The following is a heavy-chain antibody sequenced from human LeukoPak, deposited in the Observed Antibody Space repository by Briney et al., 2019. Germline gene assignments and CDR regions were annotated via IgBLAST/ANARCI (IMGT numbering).Heavy chain of an antibody. V-gene: IGHV4-31*03. CDR1: GGSISSGGYY. CDR3: ARGDSSWFDP. J-gene: IGHJ5*02. Sequence: SQTLSLTCTVSGGSISSGGYYWSWIRQHPGKGLEWIGYIYYSGSTYYDPSLKSRVTISVDTSKNQFSLKLGSVTAADTAVYYCARGDSSWFDPWGQGTLVTVSS. CDR2: IYYSGST. D-gene: IGHD4-11*01.